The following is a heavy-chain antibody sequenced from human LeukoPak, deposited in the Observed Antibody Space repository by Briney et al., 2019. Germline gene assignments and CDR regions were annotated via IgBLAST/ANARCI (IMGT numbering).Heavy chain of an antibody. Sequence: ASVKVSCKASGYTFTAYSMHWVRQAPGQGLEYMGWLNPNSGNTNYAQKFQGRVTMTRDTSMSTAYMELSGLRFDDTAVYYCARDGEVRQGHCSTTSCPVDYWGQGTLITVSS. D-gene: IGHD2-2*01. V-gene: IGHV1-2*02. CDR3: ARDGEVRQGHCSTTSCPVDY. J-gene: IGHJ4*02. CDR1: GYTFTAYS. CDR2: LNPNSGNT.